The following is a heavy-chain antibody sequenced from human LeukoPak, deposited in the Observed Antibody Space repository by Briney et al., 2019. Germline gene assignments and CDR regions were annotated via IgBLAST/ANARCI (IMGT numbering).Heavy chain of an antibody. CDR1: GYTLTSYG. Sequence: ASVKVSCKASGYTLTSYGISWVRQAPGQGLEWMGWISAYNGNTNYAQKLQGRVTMTTDTSTSTAYMELRSLGSDDTAVYYCARDLYGYCSGGSCPGRFDPWGQGTLVTVSS. CDR3: ARDLYGYCSGGSCPGRFDP. D-gene: IGHD2-15*01. CDR2: ISAYNGNT. J-gene: IGHJ5*02. V-gene: IGHV1-18*01.